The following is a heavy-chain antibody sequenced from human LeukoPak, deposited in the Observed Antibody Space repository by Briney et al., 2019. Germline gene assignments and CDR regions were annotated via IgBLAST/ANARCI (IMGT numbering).Heavy chain of an antibody. CDR2: IYHSGST. CDR3: ARVLKGRAPFDY. V-gene: IGHV4-4*02. J-gene: IGHJ4*02. Sequence: KTSETLSLTCAVSGGSISSSNWWSWVRQPPGKGLEWIGEIYHSGSTNYNPSLKSRVTISVDTSKNQFSLKLSSVTAADTAVYYCARVLKGRAPFDYWGQGTLVTVSS. CDR1: GGSISSSNW.